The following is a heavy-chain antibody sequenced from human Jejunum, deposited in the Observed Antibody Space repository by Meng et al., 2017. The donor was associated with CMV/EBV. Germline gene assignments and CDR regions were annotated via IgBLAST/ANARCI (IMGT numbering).Heavy chain of an antibody. CDR2: IYYNGNA. V-gene: IGHV4-30-4*08. CDR1: CDSSSCGDYS. CDR3: ARGGIFRGIDY. Sequence: VRLHASGPRLVKPSRTRSLTCTVSCDSSSCGDYSWNWIRQSPGKGLEWIGYIYYNGNAYYNPSLQSRVSISVDTSKNEFSLNLNSVTAADTALYFCARGGIFRGIDYWGQGTLVTVSS. D-gene: IGHD3-10*01. J-gene: IGHJ4*02.